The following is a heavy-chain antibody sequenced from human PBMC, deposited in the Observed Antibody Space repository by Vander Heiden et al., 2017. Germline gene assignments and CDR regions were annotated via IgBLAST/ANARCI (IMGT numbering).Heavy chain of an antibody. CDR3: AKGRISRYYYSGMDV. CDR2: INWSSGSI. CDR1: RFTFVDYA. V-gene: IGHV3-9*01. D-gene: IGHD2-21*02. Sequence: EVQLVESGGGLVQPGRSRRLSCTTSRFTFVDYAMHWVRQGPGKGLEWVSGINWSSGSIGYADSVKGRFTISRDNAKNSLYLQMNSLRAEDTALYYCAKGRISRYYYSGMDVWGQGTTVTVSS. J-gene: IGHJ6*02.